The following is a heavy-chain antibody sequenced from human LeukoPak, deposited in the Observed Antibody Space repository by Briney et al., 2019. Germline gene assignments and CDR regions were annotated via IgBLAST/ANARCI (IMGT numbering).Heavy chain of an antibody. Sequence: GASVKVSCKASGGTFSSYAISWVRQAPGQGLEWMGRIIPILGIANYAQKLQGRVTMTTDTSTSTAYLELRSLRSDDTAVYYCARRVRNDFRHNDYYYMDVWGKGTTVTVSS. D-gene: IGHD3-3*01. V-gene: IGHV1-69*04. J-gene: IGHJ6*03. CDR2: IIPILGIA. CDR1: GGTFSSYA. CDR3: ARRVRNDFRHNDYYYMDV.